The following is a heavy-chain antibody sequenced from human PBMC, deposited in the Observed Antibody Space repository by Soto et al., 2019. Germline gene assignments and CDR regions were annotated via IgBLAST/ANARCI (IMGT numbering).Heavy chain of an antibody. CDR3: GDRWN. Sequence: QEQLVQSGAEVKKPGASVKVSCKTSGYSFSSYDISWVRQAAGQGLEWMGWMNPNSGNTGYARKYQGRVSMTRNTSINTAYMELSGRRTEDTAVYYCGDRWNWGQGPRVTVSP. V-gene: IGHV1-8*01. CDR2: MNPNSGNT. D-gene: IGHD1-1*01. CDR1: GYSFSSYD. J-gene: IGHJ1*01.